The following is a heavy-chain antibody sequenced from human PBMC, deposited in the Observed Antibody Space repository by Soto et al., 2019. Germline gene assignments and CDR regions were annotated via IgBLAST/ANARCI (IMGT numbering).Heavy chain of an antibody. V-gene: IGHV3-11*06. CDR2: ISTNSRYI. CDR1: GFNFSDYY. D-gene: IGHD3-10*01. J-gene: IGHJ4*02. Sequence: QVQLVESGGGLVKPGGSLRLSCAVSGFNFSDYYMTWIRQAPGKGPEWISYISTNSRYIKYADSIKGRFTISRDNAKSSLYLQMNSLRAEDTAIYYCARGLGGSYFIAYWGQGTLVTVSS. CDR3: ARGLGGSYFIAY.